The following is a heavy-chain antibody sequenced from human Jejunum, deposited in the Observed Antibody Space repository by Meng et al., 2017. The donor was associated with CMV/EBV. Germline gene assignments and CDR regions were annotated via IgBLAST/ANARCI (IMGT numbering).Heavy chain of an antibody. V-gene: IGHV3-30*02. J-gene: IGHJ4*02. CDR2: IRYDGRNI. Sequence: CAASGFGFGSFGMHWVRQAPGQGLEWVAFIRYDGRNIQYADSVKGRFTISRDNSANTLYLQMNSLRLEDTAMYFCATGGEISAWWNWGQGTLVTVSS. CDR1: GFGFGSFG. CDR3: ATGGEISAWWN. D-gene: IGHD6-19*01.